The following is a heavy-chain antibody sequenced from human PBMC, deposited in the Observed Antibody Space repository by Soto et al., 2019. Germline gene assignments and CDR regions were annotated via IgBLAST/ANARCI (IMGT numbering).Heavy chain of an antibody. CDR1: GFSLSARGVG. V-gene: IGHV2-5*01. D-gene: IGHD3-16*01. CDR3: AHSPWGAAPDY. Sequence: SGPTAGEPTQTLTLTCSVSGFSLSARGVGVGWIRQPPGKALEWLAVIYWNDDKLYSPSLKSRLTITKDTAENQVVLTMTNMDPVDTATYFCAHSPWGAAPDYWGQGTVVTVSS. J-gene: IGHJ4*02. CDR2: IYWNDDK.